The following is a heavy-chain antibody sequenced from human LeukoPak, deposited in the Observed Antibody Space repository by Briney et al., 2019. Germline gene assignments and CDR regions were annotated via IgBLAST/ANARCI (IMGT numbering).Heavy chain of an antibody. J-gene: IGHJ4*02. CDR3: ARVSDSSGYLSPYFDY. CDR2: IYHSGST. D-gene: IGHD3-22*01. CDR1: GVSISSGGYS. Sequence: PSETLSLTCAVSGVSISSGGYSWSWIRQPPGKGLEWIGYIYHSGSTYYNPSLKSRVTISVDRSKNQFSLKLSSVTAADTAVYYCARVSDSSGYLSPYFDYWGQGTLVTVSS. V-gene: IGHV4-30-2*01.